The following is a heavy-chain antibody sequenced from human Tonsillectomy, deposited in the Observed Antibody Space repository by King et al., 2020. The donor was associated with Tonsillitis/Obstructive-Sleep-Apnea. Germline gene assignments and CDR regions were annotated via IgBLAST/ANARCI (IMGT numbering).Heavy chain of an antibody. CDR2: IYPGDSRS. Sequence: VQLVESGAEVKKPGESLKISCRGSGYTFTSYWIAWVRQMPGKGLEWMGIIYPGDSRSRFSPSFEGQITMSVDKSISTAYLQWSSLKASDSAMYYCARLGGATAMVMVPLDYWGQGTLVTVST. D-gene: IGHD2-2*01. J-gene: IGHJ4*02. V-gene: IGHV5-51*01. CDR3: ARLGGATAMVMVPLDY. CDR1: GYTFTSYW.